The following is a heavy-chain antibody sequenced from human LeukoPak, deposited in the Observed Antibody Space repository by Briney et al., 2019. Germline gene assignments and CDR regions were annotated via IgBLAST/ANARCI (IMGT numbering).Heavy chain of an antibody. CDR2: IIPILGIA. CDR1: GGTFSSYA. J-gene: IGHJ4*02. CDR3: ARRYFDWFSFDY. Sequence: EASVKVSCKASGGTFSSYAISWVRQAPGQGLEWMGRIIPILGIANYAQKFQGRVTITADKSTSTAYMELSSLRSEDTAVYYCARRYFDWFSFDYWGQGTLVTVSS. V-gene: IGHV1-69*04. D-gene: IGHD3-9*01.